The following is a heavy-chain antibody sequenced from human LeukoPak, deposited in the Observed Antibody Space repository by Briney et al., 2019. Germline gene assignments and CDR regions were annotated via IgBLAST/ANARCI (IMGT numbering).Heavy chain of an antibody. CDR3: ASHGSSGHDPLT. J-gene: IGHJ4*02. CDR2: IYYTGST. V-gene: IGHV4-59*08. Sequence: SETLSLTCTVSGGSISSYYWSWIRRPPGKGLEWIGYIYYTGSTSYNPSLKSRVTISLDTSKSQFSLRLTSVTAADTAVYYCASHGSSGHDPLTWGQGTLATASS. D-gene: IGHD5-12*01. CDR1: GGSISSYY.